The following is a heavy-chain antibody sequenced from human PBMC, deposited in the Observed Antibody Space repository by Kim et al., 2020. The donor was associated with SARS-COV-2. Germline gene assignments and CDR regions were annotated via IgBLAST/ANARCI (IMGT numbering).Heavy chain of an antibody. CDR3: ARGPDIVATI. D-gene: IGHD5-12*01. V-gene: IGHV4-34*01. CDR2: P. Sequence: PNHTPTPKSRVTISVDTSTNQFSLKLSSVTAADTAVYYCARGPDIVATIWGQGTLVTVSS. J-gene: IGHJ4*02.